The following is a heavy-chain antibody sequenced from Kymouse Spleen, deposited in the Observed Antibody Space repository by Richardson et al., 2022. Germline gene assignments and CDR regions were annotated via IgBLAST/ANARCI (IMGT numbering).Heavy chain of an antibody. CDR3: AKEYYDILTGYYGYYYYGMDV. Sequence: QVQLVESGGGVVQPGRSLRLSCAASGFTFSSYGMHWVRQAPGKGLEWVAVISYDGSNKYYADSVKGRFTISRDNSKNTLYLQMNSLRAEDTAVYYCAKEYYDILTGYYGYYYYGMDVWGQGTTVTVSS. V-gene: IGHV3-30*18. J-gene: IGHJ6*02. CDR2: ISYDGSNK. D-gene: IGHD3-9*01. CDR1: GFTFSSYG.